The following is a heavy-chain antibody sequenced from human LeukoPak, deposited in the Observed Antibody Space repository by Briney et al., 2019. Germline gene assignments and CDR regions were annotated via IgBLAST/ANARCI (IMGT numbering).Heavy chain of an antibody. D-gene: IGHD5-12*01. CDR3: AKSGGGGYDGFDY. Sequence: PGGSLRLSCAASEFTFSRYAMQWVRQAPGKGLEWVAVIWYDGSNKSYLDSVKGRFTISRDDAKNTVYMQMNSLRAEDTAVYYCAKSGGGGYDGFDYWGQGTLVTVSS. CDR2: IWYDGSNK. V-gene: IGHV3-33*06. J-gene: IGHJ4*02. CDR1: EFTFSRYA.